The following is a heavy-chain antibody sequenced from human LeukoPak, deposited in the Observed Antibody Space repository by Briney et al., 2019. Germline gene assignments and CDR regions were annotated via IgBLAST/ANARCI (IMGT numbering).Heavy chain of an antibody. CDR2: IYTSGST. J-gene: IGHJ4*02. D-gene: IGHD3-16*02. V-gene: IGHV4-61*02. CDR1: GGSISSGSYY. CDR3: AREDIYDYVWGSYRLH. Sequence: SQTLSLTCTVSGGSISSGSYYWSWIRPPAGNGLEWIGRIYTSGSTNYNPSLKSRVTISVDTSKNQFSLKLSSVTAADTAVYYCAREDIYDYVWGSYRLHWGQGTLVTVSS.